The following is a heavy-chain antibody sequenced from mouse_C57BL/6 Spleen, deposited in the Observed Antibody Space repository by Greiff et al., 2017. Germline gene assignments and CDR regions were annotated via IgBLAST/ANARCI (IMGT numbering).Heavy chain of an antibody. CDR3: AREGDYYGSSYYAMDY. D-gene: IGHD1-1*01. CDR1: GYSITSGYY. J-gene: IGHJ4*01. CDR2: ISYDGSN. V-gene: IGHV3-6*01. Sequence: ESGPGLVKPSQSLSLTCSVTGYSITSGYYWNWIRQFPGNKLEWMGYISYDGSNNYNPSLKNRISITRDTSKNQFFMKVNSVTTEDTATYYCAREGDYYGSSYYAMDYWGQGTSVTVSS.